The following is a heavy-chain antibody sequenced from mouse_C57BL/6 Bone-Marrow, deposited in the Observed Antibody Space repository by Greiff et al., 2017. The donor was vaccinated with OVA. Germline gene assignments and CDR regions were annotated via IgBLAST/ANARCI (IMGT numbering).Heavy chain of an antibody. D-gene: IGHD4-1*01. CDR2: IHPNSGST. J-gene: IGHJ1*03. CDR3: ARSGGTRYFDV. V-gene: IGHV1-64*01. Sequence: QVQLKQSGAELVKPGASVKLSCKASGYTFTSYWMHWVKQRPGQGLEWIGMIHPNSGSTNYNEKFKSKATLTVDKSSSTAYMQLSSLTSEDSAVYYCARSGGTRYFDVGGTGTTVTVSS. CDR1: GYTFTSYW.